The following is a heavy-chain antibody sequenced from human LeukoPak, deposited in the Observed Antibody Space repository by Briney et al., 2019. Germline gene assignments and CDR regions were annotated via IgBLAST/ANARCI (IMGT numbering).Heavy chain of an antibody. CDR1: GFSFSSYG. D-gene: IGHD3-22*01. Sequence: GGSLRLSCEASGFSFSSYGMSWVRQAPGEGLEWVSGFSASDGSRYYADSVKGRFTISRDNSKNTLYLQMNSLRAEDTAVYYCTTAGLGGYYDSSGYSDLTWGQGTLVTVSS. CDR3: TTAGLGGYYDSSGYSDLT. CDR2: FSASDGSR. J-gene: IGHJ5*02. V-gene: IGHV3-23*01.